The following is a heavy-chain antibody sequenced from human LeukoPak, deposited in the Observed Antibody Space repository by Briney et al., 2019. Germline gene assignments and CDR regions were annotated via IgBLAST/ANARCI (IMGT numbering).Heavy chain of an antibody. CDR3: ARGVFWYQLPDFDY. Sequence: ASVKVSCKASGYTFTRYGISWVGQAPGQGREGMGWISAYNGNTNYAQKLQGRVTMTTDTSTSTAYMELWSLRSDDTAVYYCARGVFWYQLPDFDYWGQGTLVTVSS. CDR1: GYTFTRYG. CDR2: ISAYNGNT. V-gene: IGHV1-18*01. D-gene: IGHD2-2*01. J-gene: IGHJ4*02.